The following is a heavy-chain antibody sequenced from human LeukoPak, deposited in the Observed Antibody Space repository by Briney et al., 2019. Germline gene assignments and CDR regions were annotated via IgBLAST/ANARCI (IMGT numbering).Heavy chain of an antibody. CDR2: INHSGST. CDR3: ARPFGRTQFNP. D-gene: IGHD3-16*01. J-gene: IGHJ5*02. V-gene: IGHV4-34*01. CDR1: GGSFSGYY. Sequence: PSETLSLTCAVYGGSFSGYYWSWIRQPPGKGLERIGEINHSGSTNYNPSLKSRVTISVDTSKSQFSLKLSSVTAADTAVYYCARPFGRTQFNPWGQGTLVTVSS.